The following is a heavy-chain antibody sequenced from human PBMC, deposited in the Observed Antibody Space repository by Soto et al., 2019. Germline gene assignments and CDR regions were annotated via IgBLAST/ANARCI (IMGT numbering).Heavy chain of an antibody. V-gene: IGHV3-33*01. Sequence: GGSLRLSCAASGFTFSNYGMHWVRQAPGKGLEWVAIIWYDGSNKYYADSVKGRFTISRDNSKNTVYLQMNSLRAEDMAMYYCAAGEPLNYRGQGTLVTVS. CDR3: AAGEPLNY. CDR2: IWYDGSNK. D-gene: IGHD3-10*01. CDR1: GFTFSNYG. J-gene: IGHJ4*02.